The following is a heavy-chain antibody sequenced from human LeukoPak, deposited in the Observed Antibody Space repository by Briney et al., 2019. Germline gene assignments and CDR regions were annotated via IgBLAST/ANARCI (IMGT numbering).Heavy chain of an antibody. CDR2: IAHDASNT. J-gene: IGHJ4*02. V-gene: IGHV3-30*04. CDR1: GFSFSSYA. Sequence: GGSLRLSCAASGFSFSSYAMHWVRQAPGKGLEWATVIAHDASNTIYADSVKGRFTISRDNSKNTLYLVMNTLRAEDTAVYYCARDPIPGQGDYFDYWGQGTLVTVSS. CDR3: ARDPIPGQGDYFDY. D-gene: IGHD1-26*01.